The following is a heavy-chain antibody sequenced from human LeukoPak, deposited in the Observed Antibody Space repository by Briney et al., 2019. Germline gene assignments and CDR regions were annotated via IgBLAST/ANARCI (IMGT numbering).Heavy chain of an antibody. CDR2: INSDGSSA. Sequence: PGGSLRLSCAASGFTVSSNYMSWVRQAPGKGLVWVSRINSDGSSASYADSVKGRFTISRDNAKNTLYLQMNSLRAEDTAVYYCARVDCSGGSCYYDYWGQGTLVTVSS. D-gene: IGHD2-15*01. V-gene: IGHV3-74*01. CDR1: GFTVSSNY. J-gene: IGHJ4*02. CDR3: ARVDCSGGSCYYDY.